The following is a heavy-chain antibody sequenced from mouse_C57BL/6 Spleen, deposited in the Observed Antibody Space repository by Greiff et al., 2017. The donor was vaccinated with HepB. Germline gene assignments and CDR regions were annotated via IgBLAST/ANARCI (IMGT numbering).Heavy chain of an antibody. CDR2: IFPGDGDT. D-gene: IGHD1-1*01. CDR3: ARRGDYYGSSHWYFDV. Sequence: VQLQQSGPELVKPGASVKISCKASGYAFSSSWMNWVKQRPGKGLEWIGRIFPGDGDTNYNGKFKGKATLTADQSSSTAYMQLSILASEDSAVYFCARRGDYYGSSHWYFDVWGTGTTVTVSS. J-gene: IGHJ1*03. V-gene: IGHV1-82*01. CDR1: GYAFSSSW.